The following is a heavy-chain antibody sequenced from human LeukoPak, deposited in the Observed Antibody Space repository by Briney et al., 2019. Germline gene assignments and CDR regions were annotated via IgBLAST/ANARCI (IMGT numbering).Heavy chain of an antibody. D-gene: IGHD1-26*01. Sequence: ASVKVSCKASGYTFSNYGISWVRQAPGQGLEWMGWISGYNGNSNSAQKLQGRLTMTTDTSTSTAYMELGSLRSDDTADYYCARIAIGLIVGVTVDYWGQGTLVTVSS. V-gene: IGHV1-18*01. CDR3: ARIAIGLIVGVTVDY. CDR2: ISGYNGNS. CDR1: GYTFSNYG. J-gene: IGHJ4*02.